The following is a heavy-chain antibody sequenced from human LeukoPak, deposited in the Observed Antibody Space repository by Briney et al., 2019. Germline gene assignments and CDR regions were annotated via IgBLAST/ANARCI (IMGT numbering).Heavy chain of an antibody. CDR1: GFTFSSYA. D-gene: IGHD3-10*01. Sequence: GGYLRLSCAASGFTFSSYAMSWVRQAPGKGLEWVSAISGSGGSTYYADSVKGRFTISRDNAKNSVSLYMNSLRAEDSAVYYCARPGITAFDIWGQGTMVTVSS. CDR2: ISGSGGST. J-gene: IGHJ3*02. CDR3: ARPGITAFDI. V-gene: IGHV3-23*01.